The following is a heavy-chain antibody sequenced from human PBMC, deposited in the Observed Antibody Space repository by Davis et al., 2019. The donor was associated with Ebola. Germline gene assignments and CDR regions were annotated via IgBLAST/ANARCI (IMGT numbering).Heavy chain of an antibody. D-gene: IGHD3-10*01. CDR2: MNPNSGNT. J-gene: IGHJ6*02. V-gene: IGHV1-8*02. CDR1: GYTFTSYG. Sequence: MPGGSLRLSCKASGYTFTSYGISWVRQAPGQGLEWMGWMNPNSGNTGYAQKFQGRVTMTRNTSISTAYMELSSLRSEDTAVYYCARWYYGSGTIPRGMDVWGQGTTVTVSS. CDR3: ARWYYGSGTIPRGMDV.